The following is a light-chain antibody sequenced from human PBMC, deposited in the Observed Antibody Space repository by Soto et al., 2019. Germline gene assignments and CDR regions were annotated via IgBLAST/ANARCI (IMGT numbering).Light chain of an antibody. V-gene: IGLV2-11*01. CDR1: SSDVGGYNY. CDR3: CSYAGSYTYV. Sequence: QSARTQPRSVSGSPGQSVTISCTGTSSDVGGYNYVSWYQQHPGKAPKLMIYDVSKRPSGVPDRFSGSKSGNTASLTISGLQAEDEADYYCCSYAGSYTYVFGTGTKVTVL. CDR2: DVS. J-gene: IGLJ1*01.